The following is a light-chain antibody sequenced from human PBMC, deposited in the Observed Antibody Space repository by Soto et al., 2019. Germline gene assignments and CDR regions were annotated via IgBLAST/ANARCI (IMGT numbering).Light chain of an antibody. Sequence: EIVFTQSPVTLSLSPGERATLSCRASQSVNNYLAWYQQKPGQAPRLLIYDASTRATDIPARFSGSGSGTEFTLTISSLQSEDFAVYYCQQYNNWPLTFGGGTKVDIK. CDR1: QSVNNY. CDR2: DAS. V-gene: IGKV3-15*01. CDR3: QQYNNWPLT. J-gene: IGKJ4*01.